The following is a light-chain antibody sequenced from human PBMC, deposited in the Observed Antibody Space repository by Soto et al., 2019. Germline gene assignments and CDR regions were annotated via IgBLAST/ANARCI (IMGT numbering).Light chain of an antibody. Sequence: QNVVTQPPSASGTPGQRVTISCSGSSSNIGSNTVNWYQQLPGTAPKLLIYSNNQRPSGVPDRFSGSKSGTSASLAISGLQSEDEADYYCAAWDDSLNGLVFGGGTKLTVL. CDR2: SNN. CDR1: SSNIGSNT. CDR3: AAWDDSLNGLV. J-gene: IGLJ2*01. V-gene: IGLV1-44*01.